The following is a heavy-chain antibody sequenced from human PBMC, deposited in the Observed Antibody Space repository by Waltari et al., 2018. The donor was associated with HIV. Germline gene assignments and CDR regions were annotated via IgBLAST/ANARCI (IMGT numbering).Heavy chain of an antibody. CDR2: IYYSGST. V-gene: IGHV4-59*08. Sequence: QVQLQESGPGLVKPSETVSPTCTVSSASFSRYYWSWIRQSPAKGLEWIGQIYYSGSTNFNPSLKNRFSLSQDSSRRQFSLKIKSVTAADSATYYCAGSSVAGRRWFDPWGQGTPVIVSS. CDR3: AGSSVAGRRWFDP. CDR1: SASFSRYY. J-gene: IGHJ5*02. D-gene: IGHD3-22*01.